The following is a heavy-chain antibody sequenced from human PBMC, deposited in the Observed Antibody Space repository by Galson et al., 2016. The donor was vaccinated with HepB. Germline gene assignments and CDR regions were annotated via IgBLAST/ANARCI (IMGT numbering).Heavy chain of an antibody. CDR1: GGTFSSYA. Sequence: SVKVSCKASGGTFSSYAISWVRQAPGQGLEWMGGIIPIFGTANYAQTFQGRVTITADESTSTAYMELSSLRSEDTAVYYCARAREYSSSPEYYYYGMEVRGQGTTVTVSS. D-gene: IGHD6-6*01. J-gene: IGHJ6*02. V-gene: IGHV1-69*13. CDR3: ARAREYSSSPEYYYYGMEV. CDR2: IIPIFGTA.